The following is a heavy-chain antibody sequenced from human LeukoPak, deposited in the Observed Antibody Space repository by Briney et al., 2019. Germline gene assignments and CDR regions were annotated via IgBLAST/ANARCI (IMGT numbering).Heavy chain of an antibody. Sequence: KTSETLSLTCIVSGGSISSNSYYWGWIRQPPGKGLEWIGSIHYSGSTNYNPSLKSRVAMSVDTSKNQFSLKLSSVTAADTAVYYCARHSYGSGSFYNLDYWGQGTLVTVSS. CDR3: ARHSYGSGSFYNLDY. D-gene: IGHD3-10*01. CDR1: GGSISSNSYY. CDR2: IHYSGST. J-gene: IGHJ4*02. V-gene: IGHV4-39*01.